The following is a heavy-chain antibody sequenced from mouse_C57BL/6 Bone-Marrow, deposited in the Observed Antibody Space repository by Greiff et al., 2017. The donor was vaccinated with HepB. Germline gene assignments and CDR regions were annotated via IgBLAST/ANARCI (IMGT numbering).Heavy chain of an antibody. CDR3: TGSTTVVAEFAY. V-gene: IGHV6-3*01. CDR1: GFTFSNYW. J-gene: IGHJ3*01. D-gene: IGHD1-1*01. CDR2: IRLKSDNYAT. Sequence: EVKLEESGGGLVQPGGSMKLSCVASGFTFSNYWMNWVRQSPEKGLEWVAQIRLKSDNYATHYAESVKGRFTISRDDSKSSVYLQMNNLRAEDTGIYYCTGSTTVVAEFAYWGQGTLVTVSA.